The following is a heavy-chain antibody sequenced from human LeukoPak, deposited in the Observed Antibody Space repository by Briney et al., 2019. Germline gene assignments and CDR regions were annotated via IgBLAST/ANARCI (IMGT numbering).Heavy chain of an antibody. D-gene: IGHD5-12*01. J-gene: IGHJ4*02. CDR3: ARVLEATSYYFDY. CDR1: GYTFTSYY. CDR2: INAGNGNT. V-gene: IGHV1-3*01. Sequence: ASVKVSCKASGYTFTSYYMHWVRQAPGQRLEWMGWINAGNGNTKYSQKFQGRVTITRDTSASTAYMELSSLRSEDTAVYYCARVLEATSYYFDYWGQGTLVTVSS.